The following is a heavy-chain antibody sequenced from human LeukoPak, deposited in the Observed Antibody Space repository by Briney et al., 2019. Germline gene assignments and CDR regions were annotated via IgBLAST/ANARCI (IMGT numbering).Heavy chain of an antibody. D-gene: IGHD3-16*01. J-gene: IGHJ4*02. CDR3: ARGGSRGGAVDY. CDR2: MNPNSGNT. V-gene: IGHV1-8*01. CDR1: GYTFTSYD. Sequence: ASVKVSGKASGYTFTSYDINWVRQATGQGLKWMGWMNPNSGNTGYAQKFQGRVTMTRNTSISTAYMELSSLRSEDTAVYYCARGGSRGGAVDYWGQGTLVTVSS.